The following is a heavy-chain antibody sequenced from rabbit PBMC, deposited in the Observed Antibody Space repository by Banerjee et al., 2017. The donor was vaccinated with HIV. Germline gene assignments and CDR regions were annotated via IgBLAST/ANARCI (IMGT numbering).Heavy chain of an antibody. J-gene: IGHJ4*01. V-gene: IGHV1S45*01. CDR3: ARRNNDGGTASHYFKL. Sequence: QEQLEESGGDLVKPEGSLTLTCTASAFSFSNKYVMCWVRQAPGKGLEWIACINTSSGNTVYASWAKGRFTISKTSSTTVTLQMTSLTAADTATYFCARRNNDGGTASHYFKLWGPGTLVTVS. CDR2: INTSSGNT. CDR1: AFSFSNKYV. D-gene: IGHD3-1*01.